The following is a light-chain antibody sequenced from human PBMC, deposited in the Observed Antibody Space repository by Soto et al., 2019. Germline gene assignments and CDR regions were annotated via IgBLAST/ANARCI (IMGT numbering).Light chain of an antibody. Sequence: DIQMTQSPSSQSASVGDRVTITCQASQDISNYLNWYQQKPGKAPKLLIYDASNLETGVPSRFSGSGSGTDFTFTISSLQPEDIATYYCQQYDNLATFGGGTKVEIK. CDR1: QDISNY. CDR3: QQYDNLAT. V-gene: IGKV1-33*01. CDR2: DAS. J-gene: IGKJ4*01.